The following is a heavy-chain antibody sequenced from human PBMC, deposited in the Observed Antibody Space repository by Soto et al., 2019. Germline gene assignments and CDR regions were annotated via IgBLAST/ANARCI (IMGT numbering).Heavy chain of an antibody. CDR1: GGSISSSSYY. V-gene: IGHV4-39*01. D-gene: IGHD6-19*01. Sequence: KPSETLSLTCTVSGGSISSSSYYWGWIRQPPGKGLEWIGSIYYSGSTYYNPSLKSRVTISVDTSKNQFSLKLSSVTAAGTAVYYCASHAVHSTGYTDYWGQGTLVTVSS. CDR3: ASHAVHSTGYTDY. J-gene: IGHJ4*02. CDR2: IYYSGST.